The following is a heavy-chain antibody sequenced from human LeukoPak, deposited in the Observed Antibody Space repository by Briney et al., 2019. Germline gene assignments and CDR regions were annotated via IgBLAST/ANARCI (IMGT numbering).Heavy chain of an antibody. J-gene: IGHJ4*02. CDR1: GCTFSSDG. Sequence: GGSLRLSCAASGCTFSSDGMHWVRQAPGKGLGWVAFIRYDGSNKYCADSVTGRFTISRDNSKNTLYLRMNSLRAEDTAVYYCAKRGSDNRDFDFWSGYYFDYWGQGTLVTVSS. D-gene: IGHD3-3*01. V-gene: IGHV3-30*02. CDR2: IRYDGSNK. CDR3: AKRGSDNRDFDFWSGYYFDY.